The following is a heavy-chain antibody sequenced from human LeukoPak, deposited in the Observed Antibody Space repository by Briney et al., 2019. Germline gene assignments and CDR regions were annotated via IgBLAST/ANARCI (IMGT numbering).Heavy chain of an antibody. J-gene: IGHJ3*02. D-gene: IGHD6-19*01. CDR2: ISYDGSNK. V-gene: IGHV3-30*04. Sequence: GGSLRLSCAASGFTFSSYAMHWVRQAPGKGLEWVAVISYDGSNKYYADSVKGRFTISRDNSKNTLYLQMNSLRAEDTAVYYCARDDVVPGWYFAFDIWGQGTMVTVSS. CDR1: GFTFSSYA. CDR3: ARDDVVPGWYFAFDI.